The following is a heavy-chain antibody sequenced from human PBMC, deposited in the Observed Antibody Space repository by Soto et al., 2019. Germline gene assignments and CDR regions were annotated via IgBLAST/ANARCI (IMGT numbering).Heavy chain of an antibody. D-gene: IGHD1-1*01. V-gene: IGHV1-18*01. CDR2: ISADNGNT. CDR1: GYAFTTYG. J-gene: IGHJ4*02. Sequence: QVHLVQSGAEVKKPGASVKVSCKGSGYAFTTYGITWVRQAPGQGLEWMGWISADNGNTNYAQKLQGRVTVTRDTSTSTAYMELRSLRYDDTAVYYCERGRYGDYWGQGALVTVSS. CDR3: ERGRYGDY.